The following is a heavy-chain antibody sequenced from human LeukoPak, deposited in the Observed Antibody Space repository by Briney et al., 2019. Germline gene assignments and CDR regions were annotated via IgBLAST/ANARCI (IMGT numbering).Heavy chain of an antibody. CDR2: MNPNSGNT. V-gene: IGHV1-8*01. D-gene: IGHD2-2*01. Sequence: ASVKVSCKASGYTFTSYDINWVRQATGQGLEWMGRMNPNSGNTGYAQKFQGRVTMTRNTSISTAYMELSSLRSEDTAVYYCARGLAEDVVVVPAARDSWFDPWGQGTLVTVSS. CDR1: GYTFTSYD. CDR3: ARGLAEDVVVVPAARDSWFDP. J-gene: IGHJ5*02.